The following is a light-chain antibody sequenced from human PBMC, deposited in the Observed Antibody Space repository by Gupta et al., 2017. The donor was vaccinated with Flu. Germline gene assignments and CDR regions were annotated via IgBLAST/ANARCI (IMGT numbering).Light chain of an antibody. Sequence: EVVMTQSPATLSVAPGERATLSCRARQSVSSNLVWYQQKPGQAPRLLIYGASTRATGIPARLSGSGSGTEFTLTISSMQSEDFAVYYCQQYDIWPPTAIGQGTKVEIK. V-gene: IGKV3-15*01. CDR3: QQYDIWPPTA. CDR1: QSVSSN. J-gene: IGKJ1*01. CDR2: GAS.